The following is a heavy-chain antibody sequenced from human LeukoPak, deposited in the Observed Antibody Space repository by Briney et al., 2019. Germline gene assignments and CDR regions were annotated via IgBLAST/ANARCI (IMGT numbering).Heavy chain of an antibody. CDR1: GFTFSSYA. V-gene: IGHV3-23*01. J-gene: IGHJ4*02. Sequence: GGSRRLSCAASGFTFSSYAMSWVRQAPGKGLEWVSAISGSGGSTYYADPVKGRFTISRDNSKNTLYLQMNSLRAEDTAVYYCAKDRITVVRGVIINWGQGTLVTVSS. D-gene: IGHD3-10*01. CDR3: AKDRITVVRGVIIN. CDR2: ISGSGGST.